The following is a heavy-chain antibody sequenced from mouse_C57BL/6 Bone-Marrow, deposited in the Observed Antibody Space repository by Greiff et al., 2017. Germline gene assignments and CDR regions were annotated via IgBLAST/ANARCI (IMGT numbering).Heavy chain of an antibody. Sequence: QVQLQQPGAELVKPGASVKLSCKASGYTFTSYWMHWVKQRPGQGLEWIGMIHPNSGSTNYNEKFKSKDTLTVDKSSSTAYMQLSSLTSEDSAVYYCARSPLLSGYFDYWGQGTTLTVSS. V-gene: IGHV1-64*01. D-gene: IGHD2-1*01. J-gene: IGHJ2*01. CDR2: IHPNSGST. CDR1: GYTFTSYW. CDR3: ARSPLLSGYFDY.